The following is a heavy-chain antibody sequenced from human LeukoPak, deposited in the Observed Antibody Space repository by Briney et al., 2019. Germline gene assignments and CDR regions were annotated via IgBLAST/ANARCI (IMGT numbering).Heavy chain of an antibody. V-gene: IGHV1-8*01. CDR2: MNPNSGNT. Sequence: ASVKVSCKASGYTFSSYDINWVRQATGQGLEWMGWMNPNSGNTGYAQKFQGRVTMTRNTSTSTAYMELSSLRSEDTAVYYCARGKKLYGSGSYNYWGQGTLVTVSS. CDR3: ARGKKLYGSGSYNY. CDR1: GYTFSSYD. J-gene: IGHJ4*02. D-gene: IGHD3-10*01.